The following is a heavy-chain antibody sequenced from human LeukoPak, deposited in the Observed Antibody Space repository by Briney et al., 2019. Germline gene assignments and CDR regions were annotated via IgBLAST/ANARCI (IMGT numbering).Heavy chain of an antibody. CDR3: ARYYYDSSRGAY. CDR2: IKSDGSST. CDR1: GFTFSTYW. J-gene: IGHJ4*02. D-gene: IGHD3-22*01. V-gene: IGHV3-74*01. Sequence: GASLRLSCAASGFTFSTYWMHWVRQAPGKGLVWVSRIKSDGSSTTYADSVKGRFTISRDNARNTLYLQMNSLRAEDSAVYYCARYYYDSSRGAYWGQGTLVTVSS.